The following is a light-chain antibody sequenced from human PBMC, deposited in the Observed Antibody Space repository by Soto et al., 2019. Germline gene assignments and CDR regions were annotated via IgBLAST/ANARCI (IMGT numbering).Light chain of an antibody. J-gene: IGKJ1*01. CDR2: AAS. CDR3: QKYDSAPWT. V-gene: IGKV1-27*01. Sequence: IQMTQSPSSLSAFVGDRVTITCRASQGINNYLAWYQLKPGKVPKLLIYAASTLQSGVPSRFSGGGSGTEFTLSISSLQPQDVATYYCQKYDSAPWTFGQGTEVEI. CDR1: QGINNY.